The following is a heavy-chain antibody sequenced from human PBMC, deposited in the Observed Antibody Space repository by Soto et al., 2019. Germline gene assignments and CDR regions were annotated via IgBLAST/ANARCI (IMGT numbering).Heavy chain of an antibody. V-gene: IGHV3-48*03. J-gene: IGHJ4*02. Sequence: GGSLRLSCVASEFTFSTYEMNWVRQAPGKGLEWVSYISATGTTIYYTDSVKGRFTISRDNAKKSLYLQMNSLRAEDTAVYYCVRFGGAAAGPGDYWGQGTLVTVSS. CDR1: EFTFSTYE. D-gene: IGHD6-13*01. CDR2: ISATGTTI. CDR3: VRFGGAAAGPGDY.